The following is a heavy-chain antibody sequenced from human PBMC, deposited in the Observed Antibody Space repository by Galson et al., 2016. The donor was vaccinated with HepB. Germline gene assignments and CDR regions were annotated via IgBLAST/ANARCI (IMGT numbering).Heavy chain of an antibody. CDR2: ISDNGGST. V-gene: IGHV3-30-3*01. Sequence: SLRLSCAASGFTFDTFTLHWVRQSPGKGLEWVAVISDNGGSTFYAESVQGRFIISRDNSNNTVYLQMRSLRVGDTAVYYCARDHAGLYDNSGSYFDAWGQGTLVTVSS. J-gene: IGHJ4*01. CDR3: ARDHAGLYDNSGSYFDA. D-gene: IGHD3-22*01. CDR1: GFTFDTFT.